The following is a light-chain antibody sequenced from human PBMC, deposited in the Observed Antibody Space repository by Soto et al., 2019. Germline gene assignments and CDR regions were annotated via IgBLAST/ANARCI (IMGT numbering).Light chain of an antibody. Sequence: DIQMNHSPSTLSSSVGDRVIITSRASQSISNWLAWYQQKPGKAPKLLIYKTSNLDSGVPSRFSGSGAGTEFSLTISSLQPDDFATYYCQQYQSFSLTFGGGTRVEVK. CDR2: KTS. CDR1: QSISNW. J-gene: IGKJ4*01. CDR3: QQYQSFSLT. V-gene: IGKV1-5*03.